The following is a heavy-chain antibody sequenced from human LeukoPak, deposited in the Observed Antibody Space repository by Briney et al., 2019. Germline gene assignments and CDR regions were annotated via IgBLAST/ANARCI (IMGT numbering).Heavy chain of an antibody. V-gene: IGHV4-39*07. CDR1: GGSISSISYY. CDR2: IYYSGST. J-gene: IGHJ6*03. Sequence: SETLSLTCTVSGGSISSISYYWGWIRQPPGKGLEWIGSIYYSGSTYYNPSLKSRVTISVDTSKNQFSLKLSSVTAADTAVYYCAREDTPKPKKFSYYYYYMDVWGKGTTVTVSS. D-gene: IGHD5-18*01. CDR3: AREDTPKPKKFSYYYYYMDV.